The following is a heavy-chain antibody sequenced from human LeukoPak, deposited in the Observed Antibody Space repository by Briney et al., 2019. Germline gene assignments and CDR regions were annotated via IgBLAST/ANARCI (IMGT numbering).Heavy chain of an antibody. Sequence: GGSLILSCAASGFTFSSSWMHWVRHAPGKGLVWVSRINSDGSSTSYADSVKGRFTISRDNAKNTLYLQMNSLRAEDTAVYYCARGGTLFDYWGQGTLVTVSS. CDR1: GFTFSSSW. D-gene: IGHD3-16*01. J-gene: IGHJ4*02. CDR2: INSDGSST. V-gene: IGHV3-74*01. CDR3: ARGGTLFDY.